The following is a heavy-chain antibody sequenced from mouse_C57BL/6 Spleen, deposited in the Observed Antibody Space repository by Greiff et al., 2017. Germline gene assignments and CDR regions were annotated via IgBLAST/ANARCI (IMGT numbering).Heavy chain of an antibody. CDR1: GYTFTSYW. V-gene: IGHV1-64*01. Sequence: VQLQQPGAELVKPGASVKLSCKASGYTFTSYWMHWVKQRPGQGLEWIGMIHPNSGSTNYNEKFKSKATLTVDKSSSTAYMQLSSLTSEDSAVYYCARALYYYGSSEGYFDYWGQGTTLTVSS. D-gene: IGHD1-1*01. J-gene: IGHJ2*01. CDR3: ARALYYYGSSEGYFDY. CDR2: IHPNSGST.